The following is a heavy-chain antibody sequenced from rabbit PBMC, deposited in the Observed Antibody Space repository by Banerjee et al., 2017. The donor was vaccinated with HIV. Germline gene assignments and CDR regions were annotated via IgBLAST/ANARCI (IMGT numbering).Heavy chain of an antibody. J-gene: IGHJ6*01. CDR1: GFDFSSNA. Sequence: QSLEESGGGLVQPEGSLALTCTASGFDFSSNAMCWVRQAPGKGLEWIACIDVGSSDNSYYASWAKGRFTISKSSSTTVTLQMTSLTAADTATYFCARELVMLVMVGMDLWGPGTLVTVS. CDR3: ARELVMLVMVGMDL. CDR2: IDVGSSDNS. D-gene: IGHD7-1*01. V-gene: IGHV1S40*01.